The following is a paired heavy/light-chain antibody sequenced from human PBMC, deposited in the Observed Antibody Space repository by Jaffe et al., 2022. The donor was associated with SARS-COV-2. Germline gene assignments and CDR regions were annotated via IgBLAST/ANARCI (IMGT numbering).Light chain of an antibody. CDR3: QQSYTTPFT. CDR2: STS. Sequence: DIQMTQSPSSLSASIGDRVTVACRASQNINIYLNWYQQKPGKAPNLLIYSTSNLDSGVPSRFSGSGSGTDFTLTISSLQPEDFGTYYCQQSYTTPFTFGPGTKVDI. J-gene: IGKJ3*01. V-gene: IGKV1-39*01. CDR1: QNINIY.
Heavy chain of an antibody. J-gene: IGHJ6*02. CDR2: IFSNDEK. Sequence: QVTLKESGPVLVKPTETLTLTCIVSGFSLSNVRVGVTWIRQPPGKALEWLAHIFSNDEKSYSTSLESRLTISQDTSKSQVVLTMTNMDLVDTATYYCARLYYYEMRGYNYYYGMDVWGQGTTVTVSS. CDR1: GFSLSNVRVG. D-gene: IGHD3-22*01. V-gene: IGHV2-26*01. CDR3: ARLYYYEMRGYNYYYGMDV.